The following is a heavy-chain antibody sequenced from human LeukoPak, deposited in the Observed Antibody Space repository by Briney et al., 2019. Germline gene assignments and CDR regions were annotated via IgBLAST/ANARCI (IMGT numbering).Heavy chain of an antibody. CDR3: ARGSSSWYTDVGPHWLDP. D-gene: IGHD6-13*01. J-gene: IGHJ5*02. CDR2: IYYSGST. Sequence: SETLSLTCTVSGGSISSGGYYWSWIRQHPGKGLEWIGYIYYSGSTYYNPSLKSRVTISVDTSKNQFSLKLSSVTAADTAVYYCARGSSSWYTDVGPHWLDPWGQGTLVTVSS. CDR1: GGSISSGGYY. V-gene: IGHV4-31*03.